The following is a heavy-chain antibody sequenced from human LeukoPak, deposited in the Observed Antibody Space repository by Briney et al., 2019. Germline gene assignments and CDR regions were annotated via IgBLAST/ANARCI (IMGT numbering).Heavy chain of an antibody. CDR2: INAGNGNT. Sequence: ASVKVSCKASGYTFTSYAMHWVRQAPGQRLEWMGWINAGNGNTKYSQKFQGRVTITRDTSASTAYMELSSLRSEDTAVYYCARDLLNFYGSGSPIRQVDPWGQGTLVTVSS. V-gene: IGHV1-3*01. D-gene: IGHD3-10*01. CDR3: ARDLLNFYGSGSPIRQVDP. CDR1: GYTFTSYA. J-gene: IGHJ5*02.